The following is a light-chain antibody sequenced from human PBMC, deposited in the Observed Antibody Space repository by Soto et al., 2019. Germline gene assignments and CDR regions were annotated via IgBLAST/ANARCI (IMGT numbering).Light chain of an antibody. CDR2: GAS. V-gene: IGKV3-20*01. Sequence: EIFLTQSPGTLSLSPVERATLACMASQSVSSSYVAWYLQKPGQPPRLLIYGASYRATGIPDRFSASGSGTDFTLTITRLEPEDFAVYYCQQYGNSPPGPFGGGTKVDIK. CDR1: QSVSSSY. J-gene: IGKJ4*01. CDR3: QQYGNSPPGP.